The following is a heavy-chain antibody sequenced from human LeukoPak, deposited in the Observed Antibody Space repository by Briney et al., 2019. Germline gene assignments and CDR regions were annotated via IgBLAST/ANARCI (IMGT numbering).Heavy chain of an antibody. V-gene: IGHV3-7*01. CDR2: IKQDGSEK. Sequence: GGSLRLSCAASGFTFSSYWMSWVRQAPGKGLEWVANIKQDGSEKYYVDSVKGRFTISRDNAKNSLYLQMNSLRAEDTAVYYCARDYDFWSGYGFDYWGQGTLVTVSS. J-gene: IGHJ4*02. CDR3: ARDYDFWSGYGFDY. D-gene: IGHD3-3*01. CDR1: GFTFSSYW.